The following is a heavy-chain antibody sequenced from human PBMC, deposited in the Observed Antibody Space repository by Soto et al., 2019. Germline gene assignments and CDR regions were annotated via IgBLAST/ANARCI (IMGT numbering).Heavy chain of an antibody. CDR2: IWYDGSNK. CDR1: GFTFSSYG. D-gene: IGHD5-12*01. V-gene: IGHV3-33*01. Sequence: PGGSLRLSCAASGFTFSSYGMHWVRQAPGKGLEWVAVIWYDGSNKYYADSVKGRFTISRDNSKNTLYLQMNSLRAEDTAVYYCARENHSGYDYFDYWGQGNLVTVSS. CDR3: ARENHSGYDYFDY. J-gene: IGHJ4*02.